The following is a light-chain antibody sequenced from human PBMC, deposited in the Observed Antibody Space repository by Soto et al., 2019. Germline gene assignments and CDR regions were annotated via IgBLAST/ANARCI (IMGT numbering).Light chain of an antibody. CDR2: AAS. J-gene: IGKJ4*01. Sequence: DIQMTQSPSSLSASVGDRVTITCRASQSISSYLTWYQQKPGKDPKLLIYAASSLQSGVPSRFSVSGSGTDFTLTISSLQTEDFATYYCQQSYSTPLTFGGGTKVEIK. V-gene: IGKV1-39*01. CDR1: QSISSY. CDR3: QQSYSTPLT.